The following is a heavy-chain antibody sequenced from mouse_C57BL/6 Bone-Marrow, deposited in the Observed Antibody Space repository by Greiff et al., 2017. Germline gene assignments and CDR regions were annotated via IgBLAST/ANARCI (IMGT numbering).Heavy chain of an antibody. J-gene: IGHJ4*01. D-gene: IGHD1-1*01. Sequence: EVKLMESGPGLVKPSQSLSLTCSVTGYSITSGYYWNWIRQFPGNKLEWMGYISYDGSNNYNPSLKNRISITRDTSKNQFFLKLNSVTTEDTATYYCARDITTVVGASRDYWGQGTSVTVSS. CDR3: ARDITTVVGASRDY. CDR1: GYSITSGYY. CDR2: ISYDGSN. V-gene: IGHV3-6*01.